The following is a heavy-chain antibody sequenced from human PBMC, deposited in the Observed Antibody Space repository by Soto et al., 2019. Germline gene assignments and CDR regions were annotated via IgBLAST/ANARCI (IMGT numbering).Heavy chain of an antibody. Sequence: SETLSLTCTVSGGSISSGDYYWSWIRQPPGKGLEWIGYIYYSGSTYYNPSLKGRVTISVDTSKNQFSLKLSSVTAADTAVYYCASLTQPTEDNWFDPWGQGTLVTVSS. CDR2: IYYSGST. CDR3: ASLTQPTEDNWFDP. J-gene: IGHJ5*02. V-gene: IGHV4-30-4*01. CDR1: GGSISSGDYY.